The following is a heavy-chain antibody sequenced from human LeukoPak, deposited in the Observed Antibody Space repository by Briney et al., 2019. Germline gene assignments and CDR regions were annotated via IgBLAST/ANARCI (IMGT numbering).Heavy chain of an antibody. V-gene: IGHV1-2*02. CDR2: INPNSGGT. CDR1: GYTFTGYY. D-gene: IGHD3-22*01. Sequence: ASVKVSCKASGYTFTGYYMHWVRQAPGQGLEWMGWINPNSGGTNYAQKFQGRVTMTRDTSISTAYMELSRLRSDDTAVYYCAREYDSSGYSIFFDYWGQGTLVTVSS. CDR3: AREYDSSGYSIFFDY. J-gene: IGHJ4*02.